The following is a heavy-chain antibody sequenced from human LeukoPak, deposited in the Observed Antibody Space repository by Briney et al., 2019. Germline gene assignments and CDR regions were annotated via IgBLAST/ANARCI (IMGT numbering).Heavy chain of an antibody. V-gene: IGHV4-39*01. D-gene: IGHD7-27*01. CDR2: LYDSGRT. CDR1: GVSISTRNYY. Sequence: AETLSLPCTVSGVSISTRNYYWGWIPQPPGKGLEGVESLYDSGRTYYNPARNSLLIICVDTSKTLFSLKLSPVTAPDTAVCYCASHRTGDLLRHAFDIWGQGTMVTVSS. CDR3: ASHRTGDLLRHAFDI. J-gene: IGHJ3*02.